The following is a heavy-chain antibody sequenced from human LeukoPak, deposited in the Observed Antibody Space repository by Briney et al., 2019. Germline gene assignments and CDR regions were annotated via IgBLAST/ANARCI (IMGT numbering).Heavy chain of an antibody. D-gene: IGHD3-22*01. Sequence: GGSLRLSFAASGFTFDDYIMHWVRQAPGKGLEWVSLISWDGDTTYYADSVKGRFTISRDNSKNSLYLLMNSLTTEDTALYYCAKARDLIGGAFDIWGRGTMVTVSS. CDR1: GFTFDDYI. CDR3: AKARDLIGGAFDI. CDR2: ISWDGDTT. J-gene: IGHJ3*02. V-gene: IGHV3-43*01.